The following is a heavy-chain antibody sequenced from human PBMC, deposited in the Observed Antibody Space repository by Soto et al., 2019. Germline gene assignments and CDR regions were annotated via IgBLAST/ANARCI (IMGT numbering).Heavy chain of an antibody. CDR1: GFTFSNYA. CDR2: LSGSGVST. Sequence: PEGSLRLSCAASGFTFSNYAMTCVRQAPGKGLEWVSALSGSGVSTYYADSVMGRFTISRDNSKNTVYLQMNSLRAEDTAVYYCAKIESSFYYDSTGYYPFDYWGQGP. V-gene: IGHV3-23*01. CDR3: AKIESSFYYDSTGYYPFDY. J-gene: IGHJ4*02. D-gene: IGHD3-22*01.